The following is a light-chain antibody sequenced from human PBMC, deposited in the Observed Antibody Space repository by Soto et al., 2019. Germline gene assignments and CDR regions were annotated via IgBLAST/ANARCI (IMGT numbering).Light chain of an antibody. J-gene: IGLJ1*01. V-gene: IGLV2-14*01. CDR2: EVS. Sequence: QSVLTQPASVSGSPGQSITISCTGTSSDVGGYRFVSWYQQHPGKVPKLMIYEVSNRPSGVSNRFSGSKSGNTAALTISGLQAEDEAEYYCSSYTNSSTNVFGTGTKVTVL. CDR1: SSDVGGYRF. CDR3: SSYTNSSTNV.